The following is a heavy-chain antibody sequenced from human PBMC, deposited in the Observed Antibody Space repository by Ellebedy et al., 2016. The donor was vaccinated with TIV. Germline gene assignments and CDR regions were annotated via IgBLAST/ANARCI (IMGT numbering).Heavy chain of an antibody. D-gene: IGHD4-17*01. CDR2: ISFDGTNK. Sequence: GGSLRPSCVASGFTFVSYGMHWVRHVPAKGLEGVAFISFDGTNKYHADSVKGRFTISRDNSKNTLYLQMNSLRAEDTAVFYCAKGDGEYYFYGMDVWGQGTTVTVSS. CDR3: AKGDGEYYFYGMDV. V-gene: IGHV3-30*02. J-gene: IGHJ6*02. CDR1: GFTFVSYG.